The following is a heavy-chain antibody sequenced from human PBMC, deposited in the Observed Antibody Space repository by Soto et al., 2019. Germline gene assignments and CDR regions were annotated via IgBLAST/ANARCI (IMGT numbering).Heavy chain of an antibody. CDR3: ARDSGEGDYYDSSGYYLDY. J-gene: IGHJ4*02. D-gene: IGHD3-22*01. CDR1: GGSISSSNW. CDR2: IYHSGST. Sequence: QVQLQESGPGLVKPSGTLSLTCAVSGGSISSSNWWSWVRQPPGKGLEWIGEIYHSGSTNYNPSLKSRVTISVDKSKNQFSLKLSSVTAADTAVYYCARDSGEGDYYDSSGYYLDYWGQGTLVTVSS. V-gene: IGHV4-4*02.